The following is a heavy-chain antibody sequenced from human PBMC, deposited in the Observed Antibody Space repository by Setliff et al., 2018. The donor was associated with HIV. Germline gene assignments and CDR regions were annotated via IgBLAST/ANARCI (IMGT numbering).Heavy chain of an antibody. CDR3: ARGHDNKYYYFYYMDV. Sequence: SETLSLTCTVSGDSISSGSNYWSWIRQPAGKGLEWIGHISTTGSTNYNPSLKSRVIMSVDTSRNQFSLKLSSVTAADTAVYYCARGHDNKYYYFYYMDVWGKGTTVTVSS. V-gene: IGHV4-61*09. CDR2: ISTTGST. J-gene: IGHJ6*03. D-gene: IGHD3-9*01. CDR1: GDSISSGSNY.